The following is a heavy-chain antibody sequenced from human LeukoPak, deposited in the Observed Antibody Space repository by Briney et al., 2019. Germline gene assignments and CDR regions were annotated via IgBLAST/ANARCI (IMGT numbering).Heavy chain of an antibody. CDR3: ARPIVVGGNWFDP. CDR2: IYYNGNT. V-gene: IGHV4-59*12. J-gene: IGHJ5*02. CDR1: GASISSSY. D-gene: IGHD2-2*01. Sequence: SGTLSLTCTVSGASISSSYWSWVRQPPGKRLEWIGFIYYNGNTNSNPSLKSRVTISADTSKNQFSLKLSSVTAADTAVYYCARPIVVGGNWFDPWGQGTLVTVSS.